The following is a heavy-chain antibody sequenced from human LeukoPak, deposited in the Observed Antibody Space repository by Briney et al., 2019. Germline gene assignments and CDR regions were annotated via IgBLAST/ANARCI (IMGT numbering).Heavy chain of an antibody. J-gene: IGHJ4*02. D-gene: IGHD3-22*01. CDR3: ARPYYYDSSGYYPPLGY. CDR2: IYHSGST. CDR1: GGSISSGGYY. Sequence: MSSETLSLTCTVSGGSISSGGYYWSWIRQPPGKGLEWIGYIYHSGSTYYNPSLKSRVTISVDRSKNQFSLKLSSVTAADTAVYYCARPYYYDSSGYYPPLGYWGQGTLVTVSS. V-gene: IGHV4-30-2*01.